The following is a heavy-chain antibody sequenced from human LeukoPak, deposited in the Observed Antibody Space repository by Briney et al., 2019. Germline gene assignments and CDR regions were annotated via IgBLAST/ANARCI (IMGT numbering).Heavy chain of an antibody. D-gene: IGHD3-3*01. V-gene: IGHV3-23*01. Sequence: GASLRLSCAASGFTFSSYAMSWVRQAPGKGLEWVSAISGSGGSTYYADSVKGRFTISRDNSKNTLYLQMNNLRAEDTAVYYCAKENYDFWSGYYPELDYWGQGTLVTVSS. J-gene: IGHJ4*02. CDR3: AKENYDFWSGYYPELDY. CDR2: ISGSGGST. CDR1: GFTFSSYA.